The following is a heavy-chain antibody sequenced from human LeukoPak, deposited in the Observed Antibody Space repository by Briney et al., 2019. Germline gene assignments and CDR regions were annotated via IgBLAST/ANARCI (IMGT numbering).Heavy chain of an antibody. D-gene: IGHD3/OR15-3a*01. J-gene: IGHJ4*02. CDR2: ISWNGAII. V-gene: IGHV3-9*01. CDR3: AKDKKAISGIGLLKY. Sequence: PGGSLRLSCAASGFTFDDHAMHWVRQAPGEGLEWVSGISWNGAIIGYADSVKGRFTISRDNAKNSLYLQMHSLRAEDTALYYCAKDKKAISGIGLLKYWGQGTLVTVSS. CDR1: GFTFDDHA.